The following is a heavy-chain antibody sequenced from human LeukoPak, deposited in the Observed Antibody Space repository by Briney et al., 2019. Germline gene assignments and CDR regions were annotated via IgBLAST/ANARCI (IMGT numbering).Heavy chain of an antibody. D-gene: IGHD3-22*01. CDR3: ARGPAPYYYDSNGYYSDY. CDR1: GGTFSSYA. Sequence: SVEVSCKASGGTFSSYAISWVRQAPGQGLEWMGGIIPIFGTANYARKFQGRVTITADESTSTAYMELSSLRSEDTAVYYCARGPAPYYYDSNGYYSDYWGQGTLVTVSS. V-gene: IGHV1-69*01. J-gene: IGHJ4*02. CDR2: IIPIFGTA.